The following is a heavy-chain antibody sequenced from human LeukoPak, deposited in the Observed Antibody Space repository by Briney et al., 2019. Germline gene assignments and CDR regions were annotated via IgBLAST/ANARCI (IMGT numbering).Heavy chain of an antibody. CDR3: ARDRPYYSDYDYSISYYYYGMDV. D-gene: IGHD5-12*01. CDR1: GYTFNSYG. V-gene: IGHV1-18*01. Sequence: ASVKVSCKASGYTFNSYGISWVRQAPGQGLEWMGWISAYNGNTNYAQKLQGRVTMTTDTSTSTAYMELRSLRSDDTAVYYCARDRPYYSDYDYSISYYYYGMDVWGQGTTVTVSS. J-gene: IGHJ6*02. CDR2: ISAYNGNT.